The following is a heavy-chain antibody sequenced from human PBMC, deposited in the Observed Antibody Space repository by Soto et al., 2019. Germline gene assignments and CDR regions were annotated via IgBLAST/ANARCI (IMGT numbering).Heavy chain of an antibody. CDR3: ARRTAVRNFDY. CDR2: VSENGEYT. V-gene: IGHV3-23*01. D-gene: IGHD6-19*01. J-gene: IGHJ4*02. Sequence: EVQLLESGGGLVQPGGSLTVSCAASGFVFSHYAMTWVRQAPGKGLEWVSTVSENGEYTSYADSVKGRFTISRDNSKHTVFVQMNSLRAEDTAVYYCARRTAVRNFDYWGQGTLVTVSS. CDR1: GFVFSHYA.